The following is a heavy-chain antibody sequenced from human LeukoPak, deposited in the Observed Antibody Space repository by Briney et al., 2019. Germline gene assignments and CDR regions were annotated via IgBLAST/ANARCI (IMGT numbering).Heavy chain of an antibody. Sequence: GESLKISCKGSGCSFASYWIGWVRQMPGTGLEWMGITYPDDSETRYSASFQGQVTISADKSISIAYLQWSSLQASDTAMYYCARFLGPSGGLDYWGQGTRVTVSS. CDR3: ARFLGPSGGLDY. CDR2: TYPDDSET. D-gene: IGHD3/OR15-3a*01. CDR1: GCSFASYW. V-gene: IGHV5-51*01. J-gene: IGHJ4*02.